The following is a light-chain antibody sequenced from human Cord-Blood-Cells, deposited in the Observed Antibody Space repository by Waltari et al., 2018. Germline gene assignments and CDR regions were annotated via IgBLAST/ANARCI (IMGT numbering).Light chain of an antibody. V-gene: IGKV3-11*01. Sequence: EIVLTQSPATLSLSPGERATLSCRASQSVGSYLAWYQQKPGQAPRLLIYDASNRATGIPARFSGSGSGTDFTLTISSLEPEDFAVYYCQQRSTFGQGP. CDR3: QQRST. CDR2: DAS. CDR1: QSVGSY. J-gene: IGKJ1*01.